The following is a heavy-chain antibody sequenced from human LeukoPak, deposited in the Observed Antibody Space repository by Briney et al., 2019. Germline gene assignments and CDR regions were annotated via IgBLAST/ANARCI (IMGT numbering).Heavy chain of an antibody. CDR3: ARGYSSGYYYAHAFDI. Sequence: SETLSLTCTVSGGSISSGGYYWSWIRQPPGKGLEWIGYIYHSGSTYYNPSLKSRATISVDRSKNQFSLKLSSVTAADTAVYYCARGYSSGYYYAHAFDIWGQGTMVTVSS. CDR2: IYHSGST. CDR1: GGSISSGGYY. D-gene: IGHD3-22*01. V-gene: IGHV4-30-2*01. J-gene: IGHJ3*02.